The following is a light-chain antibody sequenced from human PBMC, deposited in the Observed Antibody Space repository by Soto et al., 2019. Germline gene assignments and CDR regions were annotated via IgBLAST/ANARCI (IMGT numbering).Light chain of an antibody. V-gene: IGLV1-40*01. Sequence: QSVLTQPPSVSEAPGQRVTISCTGSSSNIGAGYEAHWYQQVPGTAPKLLIYENNNRPSGVSDRFSGSKSGTSASLAITGLQAEDEADYSCQSYDSRLSGYVFGTGTKVTVL. CDR1: SSNIGAGYE. CDR3: QSYDSRLSGYV. CDR2: ENN. J-gene: IGLJ1*01.